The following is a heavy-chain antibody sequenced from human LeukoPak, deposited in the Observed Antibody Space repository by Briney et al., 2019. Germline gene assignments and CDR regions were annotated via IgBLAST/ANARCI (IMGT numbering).Heavy chain of an antibody. CDR1: GFTFSSYA. D-gene: IGHD3-16*01. V-gene: IGHV3-23*01. J-gene: IGHJ4*02. CDR3: AKRKGGLRDPDY. CDR2: ISGRGDRT. Sequence: PGGSLRLSCAASGFTFSSYAMSWVRQAPGKGLEWVSAISGRGDRTYYADSVKSRFTISRDNSKNTLYLQMNSLRAEDTAVYYCAKRKGGLRDPDYWGQGTLVTVSS.